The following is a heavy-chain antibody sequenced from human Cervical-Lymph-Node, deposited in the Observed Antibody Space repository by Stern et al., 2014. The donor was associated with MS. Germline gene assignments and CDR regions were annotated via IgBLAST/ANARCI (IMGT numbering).Heavy chain of an antibody. Sequence: VHLVESGAEVTKPGSSVKVSCKASGGTFSKFPRSWVRQAPGQGLEWMGGIFPVFGTPTYAQEFRGRVTITADVYTSTVYMELSSLRSDDTAVYYCALSSETSDRWYSLGYDLWGQGTLVTVSS. J-gene: IGHJ5*02. CDR3: ALSSETSDRWYSLGYDL. D-gene: IGHD6-13*01. CDR1: GGTFSKFP. CDR2: IFPVFGTP. V-gene: IGHV1-69*01.